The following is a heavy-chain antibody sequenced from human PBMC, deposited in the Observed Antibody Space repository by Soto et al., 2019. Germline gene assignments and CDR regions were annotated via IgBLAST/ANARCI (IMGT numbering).Heavy chain of an antibody. J-gene: IGHJ6*02. D-gene: IGHD2-2*01. CDR3: ARDQDRYCSSTSCYFNAFSYYYYGMDV. CDR1: GFTFSSYA. CDR2: ISYDGSNK. V-gene: IGHV3-30-3*01. Sequence: GGSLRLSCAASGFTFSSYAMHWVRQAPGKGLEWVAVISYDGSNKYYADSVKGRFTISRDNSKNTLYLQMNSLRAEDTAVYYCARDQDRYCSSTSCYFNAFSYYYYGMDVWGQGTTVTVSS.